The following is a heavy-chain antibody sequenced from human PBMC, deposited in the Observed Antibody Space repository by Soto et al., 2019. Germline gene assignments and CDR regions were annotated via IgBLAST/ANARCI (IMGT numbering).Heavy chain of an antibody. Sequence: ASVKVSCKVSGYTLTELSMHWVRQAPGKGLEWMGGFDPEDGETIYAQKFQGGVTMTEDTSTDTAYMELSSLRSEDTAVYYCATTYYDFWSGPLPGGAFDIWGQGTMVTVSS. CDR1: GYTLTELS. CDR2: FDPEDGET. J-gene: IGHJ3*02. V-gene: IGHV1-24*01. CDR3: ATTYYDFWSGPLPGGAFDI. D-gene: IGHD3-3*01.